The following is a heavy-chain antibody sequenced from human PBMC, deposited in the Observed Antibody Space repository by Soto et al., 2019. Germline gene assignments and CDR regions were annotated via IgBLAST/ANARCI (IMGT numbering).Heavy chain of an antibody. V-gene: IGHV4-31*02. CDR3: ARLNWDGGY. D-gene: IGHD1-20*01. CDR2: IYYSGST. CDR1: NGSITSGGYY. J-gene: IGHJ4*02. Sequence: QMQLRESGPGLVKPSQTLPLTCTVSNGSITSGGYYWSWIRQHPGKGLEWIGYIYYSGSTFYNPSLKTRVTISVDTSKNQFSLKLSSVTAADTAVYYCARLNWDGGYWGQGTLVTVSS.